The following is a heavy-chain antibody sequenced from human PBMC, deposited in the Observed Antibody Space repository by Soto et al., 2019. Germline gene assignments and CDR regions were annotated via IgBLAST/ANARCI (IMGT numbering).Heavy chain of an antibody. D-gene: IGHD6-13*01. J-gene: IGHJ4*02. CDR3: ARPSPLSSWYYQSDY. V-gene: IGHV1-18*01. CDR1: GYTFTSYG. Sequence: ASVKVSCKASGYTFTSYGISWVRQAPGQGLEWMGWISAYNGNTNYAQKLQGRVTMTTDTSTSTAYMELRSLRSDDTAVYYCARPSPLSSWYYQSDYWGQGTPFTVSS. CDR2: ISAYNGNT.